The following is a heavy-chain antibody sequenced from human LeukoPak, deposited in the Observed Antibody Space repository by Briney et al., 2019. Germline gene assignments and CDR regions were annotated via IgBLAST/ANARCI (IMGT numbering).Heavy chain of an antibody. CDR2: INSDGTRT. V-gene: IGHV3-74*01. D-gene: IGHD2-15*01. Sequence: GGSLILSCAASGFAFNDYWRNWVRQVPGKGLMWVARINSDGTRTTYADPVKGRFTVSRDNAKNTLYLQMNSLRAEDTAVYYCARDRSRWSIAPDADVWGQGTTVTVSS. CDR1: GFAFNDYW. J-gene: IGHJ6*02. CDR3: ARDRSRWSIAPDADV.